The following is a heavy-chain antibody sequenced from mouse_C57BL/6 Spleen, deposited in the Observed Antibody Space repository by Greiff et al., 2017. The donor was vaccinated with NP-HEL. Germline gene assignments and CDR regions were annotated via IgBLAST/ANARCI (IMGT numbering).Heavy chain of an antibody. V-gene: IGHV1-81*01. CDR3: ASRGITTVVAEAMDY. Sequence: QVQLQQSGAELARPGASVKLSCKASGYTFTSYGISWVKQRTGQGLEWIGEIYPRSGNTYYNEKFKGKATLTADKSSSQAYMELHSLTSEDSAVYFCASRGITTVVAEAMDYWGQGTSVTVSS. J-gene: IGHJ4*01. D-gene: IGHD1-1*01. CDR1: GYTFTSYG. CDR2: IYPRSGNT.